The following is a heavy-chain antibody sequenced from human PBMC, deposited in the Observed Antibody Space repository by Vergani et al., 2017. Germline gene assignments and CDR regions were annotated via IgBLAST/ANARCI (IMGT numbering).Heavy chain of an antibody. V-gene: IGHV3-74*01. J-gene: IGHJ3*02. CDR2: INRDGSDA. CDR3: ARGGWDHAFDI. Sequence: EVQLVESGGGLVQPGGSLRLSCAASGFTFSSYWMHWVRQAPGKGLVWVSRINRDGSDAIYADSVKGRFTISSDNARNTLYLQMNSLRDEDTALYFCARGGWDHAFDIWGQGTMVTVSS. D-gene: IGHD1-26*01. CDR1: GFTFSSYW.